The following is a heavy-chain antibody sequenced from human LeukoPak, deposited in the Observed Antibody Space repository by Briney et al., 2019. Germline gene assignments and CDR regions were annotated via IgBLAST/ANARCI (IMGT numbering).Heavy chain of an antibody. D-gene: IGHD2-8*01. V-gene: IGHV3-23*01. CDR3: AKGDCASGSCYFGD. Sequence: PGGSLRLSCAASGFTLSKHPMYWVRQAPGKGLEWVSSLSDTGDSRHYADSVKGRFTISRDSARSALYLQMNSLRAEDTAVYYCAKGDCASGSCYFGDWGQGSQVTVSS. CDR1: GFTLSKHP. J-gene: IGHJ4*02. CDR2: LSDTGDSR.